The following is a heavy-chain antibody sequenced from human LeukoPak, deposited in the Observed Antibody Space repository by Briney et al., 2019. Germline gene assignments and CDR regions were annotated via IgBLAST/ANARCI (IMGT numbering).Heavy chain of an antibody. CDR2: ISGSGGST. D-gene: IGHD2-2*02. CDR1: GFTFSSYA. V-gene: IGHV3-23*01. J-gene: IGHJ4*02. Sequence: GGSLRLSCAASGFTFSSYAMSWVRQAPGKGLEWVSAISGSGGSTYYADSVKGRFTISRDNSKNTLYPQMNSLRAEDTAVYYCAKLDTGNIVVVPAAITFDYWGQGTLVTVSS. CDR3: AKLDTGNIVVVPAAITFDY.